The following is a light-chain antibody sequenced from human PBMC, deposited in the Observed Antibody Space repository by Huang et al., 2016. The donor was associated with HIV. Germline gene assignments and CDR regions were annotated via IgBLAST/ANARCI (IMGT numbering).Light chain of an antibody. J-gene: IGKJ1*01. V-gene: IGKV4-1*01. CDR3: QQHYGRQST. CDR2: WAS. Sequence: IVMTQSPESLAVSLGERASINCKSSQSLLYRSNTKNYLAWYQKKQGHPPTLLIYWASVRDFGVPERFSGGGSGTNFTLTINSLQADDVAVYYCQQHYGRQSTFGQGT. CDR1: QSLLYRSNTKNY.